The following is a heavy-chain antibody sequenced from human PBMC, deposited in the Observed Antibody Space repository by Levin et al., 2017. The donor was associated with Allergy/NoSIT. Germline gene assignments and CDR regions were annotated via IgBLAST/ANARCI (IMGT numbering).Heavy chain of an antibody. D-gene: IGHD3-22*01. Sequence: LSLTCAASGFTFSSYAMHWVRQAPGKGLEWVAVISYDGSNKYYADSVKGRFTISRDNSKNTLYLQMNSLRAEDTAVYYCARDYYDSSGYYLDYWGQGTLVTVSS. CDR1: GFTFSSYA. CDR2: ISYDGSNK. V-gene: IGHV3-30*04. CDR3: ARDYYDSSGYYLDY. J-gene: IGHJ4*02.